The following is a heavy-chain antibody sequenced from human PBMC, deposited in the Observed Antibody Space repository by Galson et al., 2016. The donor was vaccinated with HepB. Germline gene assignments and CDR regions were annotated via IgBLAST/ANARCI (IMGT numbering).Heavy chain of an antibody. CDR2: INSDGSSI. D-gene: IGHD2-8*01. Sequence: SLRLSCATSGFTFRSYWMHWVRQAPGKGLVWLSRINSDGSSISYADSVKGRFTISRDNVKNTLYLQMSSLRVEDTAVYYCTRDLQYGMDVWGNGTTVTVSS. CDR1: GFTFRSYW. V-gene: IGHV3-74*01. CDR3: TRDLQYGMDV. J-gene: IGHJ6*04.